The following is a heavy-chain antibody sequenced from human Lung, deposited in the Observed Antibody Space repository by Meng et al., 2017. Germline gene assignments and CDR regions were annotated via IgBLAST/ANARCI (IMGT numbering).Heavy chain of an antibody. J-gene: IGHJ4*02. CDR1: GFTFSSHT. CDR3: ARDFSAAMRFDY. CDR2: ISSSNSYI. D-gene: IGHD6-25*01. V-gene: IGHV3-21*01. Sequence: EVQLVESGGGLVKPGGSLRLSCAASGFTFSSHTMNWVRQAPGKGLEWVSSISSSNSYIYYADSVKGQFTISRDNAKNSLYLQMNSLRAEDTAVYYCARDFSAAMRFDYWGQGTLVTVSS.